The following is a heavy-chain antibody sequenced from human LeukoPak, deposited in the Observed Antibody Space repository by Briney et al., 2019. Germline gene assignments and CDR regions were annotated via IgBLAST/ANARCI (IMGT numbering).Heavy chain of an antibody. CDR2: ISGSGGST. Sequence: GGSLRLSCAASGFTFSSYAMSWVRPAPGKGLEWVSAISGSGGSTYYADSVKGRFTISRDNSKNTLYLQMNSLRAEDTAVYYCAKTTRNGGNSNYFDYWGQGTLVTVSS. D-gene: IGHD4-23*01. CDR1: GFTFSSYA. J-gene: IGHJ4*02. CDR3: AKTTRNGGNSNYFDY. V-gene: IGHV3-23*01.